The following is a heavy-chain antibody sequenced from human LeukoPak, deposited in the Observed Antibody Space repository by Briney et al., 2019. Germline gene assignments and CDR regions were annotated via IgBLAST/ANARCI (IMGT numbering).Heavy chain of an antibody. Sequence: PSETLSLTCSVSGDSINSNSNYWGWVRQPPGKRLAWIGSLFYLSFANVYYDPSLKSRVTMSIDTSKNQFSLKLTSVTAADTAVYFCARHFVDRGDYFDSWGQGMLVTASS. J-gene: IGHJ4*02. D-gene: IGHD3-10*01. CDR1: GDSINSNSNY. CDR3: ARHFVDRGDYFDS. CDR2: LFYLSFA. V-gene: IGHV4-39*01.